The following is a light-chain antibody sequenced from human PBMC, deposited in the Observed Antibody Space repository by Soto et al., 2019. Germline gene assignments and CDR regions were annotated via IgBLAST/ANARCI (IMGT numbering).Light chain of an antibody. Sequence: QSSLTQPPSASGSPGQSVTISCTGTSSDVGGYNYVSWYQQHPGKAPKLMIYEVSKRPSGVPDRFSVSKSGNTASLTVSGLQAEDEADYYCCSYAGSRVFGTGTKLTVL. V-gene: IGLV2-8*01. CDR1: SSDVGGYNY. CDR3: CSYAGSRV. CDR2: EVS. J-gene: IGLJ1*01.